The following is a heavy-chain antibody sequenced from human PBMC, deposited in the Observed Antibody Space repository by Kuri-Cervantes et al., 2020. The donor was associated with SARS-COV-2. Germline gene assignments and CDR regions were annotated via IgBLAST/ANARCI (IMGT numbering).Heavy chain of an antibody. D-gene: IGHD3-22*01. CDR3: ARDTYYYDSGP. J-gene: IGHJ5*02. V-gene: IGHV1-2*02. CDR1: GYTFTGYY. CDR2: INPNSGGT. Sequence: ASVKVSCKASGYTFTGYYMHWVRQAPGQGLAWMGWINPNSGGTNYAQKFQGRVTMTRDTSISTAYMELSRLRPDDTAVYYCARDTYYYDSGPWGQGTLVTVSS.